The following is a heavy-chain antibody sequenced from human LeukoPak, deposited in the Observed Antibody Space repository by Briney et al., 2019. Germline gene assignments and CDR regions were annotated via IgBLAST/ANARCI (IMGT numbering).Heavy chain of an antibody. J-gene: IGHJ4*02. Sequence: PGGSLRLSCAASGFTFSSYSMNWVRQAPGKGLEWVSSISSSSSYINYADSVRGRFTIPRDNAKNSLFLQMDSLRGEDTAVYYCARCTTGKTFGSLREIKKSREIDYWGQGTLVTVSS. V-gene: IGHV3-21*01. CDR3: ARCTTGKTFGSLREIKKSREIDY. CDR1: GFTFSSYS. D-gene: IGHD1-1*01. CDR2: ISSSSSYI.